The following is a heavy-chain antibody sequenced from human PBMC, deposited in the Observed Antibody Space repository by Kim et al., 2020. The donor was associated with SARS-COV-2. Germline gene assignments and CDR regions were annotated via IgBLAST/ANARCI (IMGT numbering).Heavy chain of an antibody. J-gene: IGHJ5*01. CDR2: IYYTEDI. Sequence: SETLSLTCTVSGGSVSSAGHYWSWIRQPPGTGLEWIAYIYYTEDINYNPSLRSRVTISLDTSKNQFSLKLTSVSAADTAMYYCARAPGVIRFDSWGQGTLVTVSS. CDR3: ARAPGVIRFDS. V-gene: IGHV4-61*08. D-gene: IGHD2-21*01. CDR1: GGSVSSAGHY.